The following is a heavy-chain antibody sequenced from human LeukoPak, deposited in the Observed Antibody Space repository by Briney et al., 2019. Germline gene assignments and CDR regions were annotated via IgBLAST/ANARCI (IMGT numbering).Heavy chain of an antibody. CDR3: ARDQVAAAPDY. D-gene: IGHD6-13*01. CDR2: IKQDGSEK. J-gene: IGHJ4*01. Sequence: GGSLRLSCAASGFTFSSYWMSWVRQVPGKGLEWVANIKQDGSEKYYVDSVKGRFTISRDNAKNSLYLQMNSLRAEDTAVYYCARDQVAAAPDYWGQGTLVTVSS. V-gene: IGHV3-7*01. CDR1: GFTFSSYW.